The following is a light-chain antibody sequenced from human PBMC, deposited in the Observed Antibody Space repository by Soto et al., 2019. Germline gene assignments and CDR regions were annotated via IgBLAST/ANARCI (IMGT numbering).Light chain of an antibody. CDR3: QQRCNWPPWP. V-gene: IGKV3-11*01. J-gene: IGKJ1*01. CDR2: DVF. Sequence: IVFTQSPSTLSLSPGERATLSCRASQSVSSYLAWYRQKPGQAPRLLIYDVFKKATGIPARFSGSGSWTDFITPISSREPEDFAVYYCQQRCNWPPWPFGQGTKVDIK. CDR1: QSVSSY.